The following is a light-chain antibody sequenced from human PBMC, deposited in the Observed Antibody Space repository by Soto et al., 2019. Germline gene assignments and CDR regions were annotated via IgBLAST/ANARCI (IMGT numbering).Light chain of an antibody. CDR2: DVT. CDR1: SSDIGAYNY. CDR3: CSYKSSSTLYV. J-gene: IGLJ1*01. V-gene: IGLV2-14*03. Sequence: QSVLTQPASVSGSPGQSITISCTGTSSDIGAYNYVSWYQQPPGKAPKLIIYDVTNRPAGISSRFSASKSGNTASLTISVLQAEDEADYYCCSYKSSSTLYVFGTGTKVTVL.